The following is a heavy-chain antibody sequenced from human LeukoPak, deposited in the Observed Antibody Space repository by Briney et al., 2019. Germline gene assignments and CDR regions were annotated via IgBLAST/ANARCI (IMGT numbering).Heavy chain of an antibody. Sequence: SETLSLTCTVSGGSISSYYWSWIRQPPGKGLEWIGYIYYGGSTNYNPSLKSRVTISVDTSKNQFSLKLSSVTAADTAVYYCARGITVTSAEYGMDVWGQGTTVTVSS. V-gene: IGHV4-59*08. J-gene: IGHJ6*02. CDR1: GGSISSYY. D-gene: IGHD4-11*01. CDR2: IYYGGST. CDR3: ARGITVTSAEYGMDV.